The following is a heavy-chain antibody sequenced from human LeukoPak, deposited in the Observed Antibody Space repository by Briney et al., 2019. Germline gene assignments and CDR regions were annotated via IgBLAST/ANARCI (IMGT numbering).Heavy chain of an antibody. Sequence: SETLSLTCAVYGGSFSGCYWSWTRQPPGKGLEWIGEINHSGSTNYNPSLKSRVTISVDTSKNQFSLKLSSVTAADTAVYYCARVKWSHYGMDVWGQGTTVTVSS. D-gene: IGHD3-3*01. CDR1: GGSFSGCY. V-gene: IGHV4-34*01. CDR2: INHSGST. CDR3: ARVKWSHYGMDV. J-gene: IGHJ6*02.